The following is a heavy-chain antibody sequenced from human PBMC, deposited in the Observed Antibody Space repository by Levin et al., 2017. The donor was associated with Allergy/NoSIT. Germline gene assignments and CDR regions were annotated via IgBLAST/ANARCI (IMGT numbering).Heavy chain of an antibody. V-gene: IGHV1-8*01. CDR2: MNPNSGNT. Sequence: GESLKISCKASGYTFTSYDINWVRQATGQGLEWMGWMNPNSGNTGYAQKFQGRVTMTRNTSISTAYMELSSLRSEDTAVYYCARGAVGRGDCSGGSCYTYYYYYYMDVWGKGTTVTVSS. CDR1: GYTFTSYD. CDR3: ARGAVGRGDCSGGSCYTYYYYYYMDV. D-gene: IGHD2-15*01. J-gene: IGHJ6*03.